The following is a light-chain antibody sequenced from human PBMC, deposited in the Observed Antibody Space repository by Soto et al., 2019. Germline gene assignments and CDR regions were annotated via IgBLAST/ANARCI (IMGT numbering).Light chain of an antibody. Sequence: QSALTQPRSASGSPGQSVTISCTGSSSDVGGYNYVSWYQQHPGQAPKLMIYEVSMRPSGVPDRFSGSKSGNTASLTVSGLQAEDEADYYCSSFAGSNNFEVVFGGGTKLTVL. CDR2: EVS. V-gene: IGLV2-8*01. CDR3: SSFAGSNNFEVV. J-gene: IGLJ2*01. CDR1: SSDVGGYNY.